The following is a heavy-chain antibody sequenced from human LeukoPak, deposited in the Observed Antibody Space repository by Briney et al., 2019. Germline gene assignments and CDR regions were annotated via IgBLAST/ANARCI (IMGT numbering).Heavy chain of an antibody. CDR2: ISYDGSNK. Sequence: PGRSLRLSCAASGFTFSSYAMHWVRQAPGKGLEWVAVISYDGSNKYYADSVKGRFTISRDNSKNTLYLQMNSLRAEDTAVYYWARVFSAFVDYWGQGTLVTVSS. V-gene: IGHV3-30*04. J-gene: IGHJ4*02. CDR3: ARVFSAFVDY. CDR1: GFTFSSYA. D-gene: IGHD2-2*01.